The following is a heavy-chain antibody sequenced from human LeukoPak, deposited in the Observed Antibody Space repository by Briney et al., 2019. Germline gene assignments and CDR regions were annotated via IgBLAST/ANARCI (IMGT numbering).Heavy chain of an antibody. Sequence: PSETLSLTCAVYGGSFSGYYWSWIRQPPGKGLEWIGEINHSGSTNYNPSLKSRVTISVDTSKNQFSLKLSSVTAADTAVYYCARDRDGSGWYSWFDPWGQGTLVTVSS. D-gene: IGHD6-19*01. J-gene: IGHJ5*02. V-gene: IGHV4-34*01. CDR2: INHSGST. CDR1: GGSFSGYY. CDR3: ARDRDGSGWYSWFDP.